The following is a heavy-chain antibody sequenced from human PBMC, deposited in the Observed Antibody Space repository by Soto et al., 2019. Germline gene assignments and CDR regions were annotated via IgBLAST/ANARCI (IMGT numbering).Heavy chain of an antibody. J-gene: IGHJ4*02. CDR2: IYPGDSDT. CDR1: GYIFTNYW. V-gene: IGHV5-51*01. CDR3: ASLSRLEPRSAFDY. D-gene: IGHD1-1*01. Sequence: PGESLKISCKGSGYIFTNYWIGWVRQMPGKGLERMGIIYPGDSDTKYSPSFQGQVTVSADKSINTAYLQWSSLKASDTAMYYRASLSRLEPRSAFDYWGQGTLVTVSS.